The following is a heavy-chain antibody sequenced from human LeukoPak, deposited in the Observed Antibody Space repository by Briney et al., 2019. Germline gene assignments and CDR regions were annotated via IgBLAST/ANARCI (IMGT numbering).Heavy chain of an antibody. Sequence: PGGSLRLSCAASRFTINTYGMHWVRQAPGKGLEWVALISYDGTNTHYADSVKGRFTIARDNSKNTLSLQMNGLRGEDTAVYYCAKDESRAALLRGANYFYFSGMDVWGRGTTVTVS. D-gene: IGHD3-10*01. CDR3: AKDESRAALLRGANYFYFSGMDV. CDR2: ISYDGTNT. J-gene: IGHJ6*02. V-gene: IGHV3-30*18. CDR1: RFTINTYG.